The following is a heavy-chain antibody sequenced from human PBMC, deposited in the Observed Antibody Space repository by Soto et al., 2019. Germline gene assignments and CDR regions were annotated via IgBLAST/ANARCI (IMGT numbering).Heavy chain of an antibody. Sequence: QVQLEESGGDVVQPGRSLRLSCAASGFTFNNYGMHWVRQAPGKGLEWVAVIRSDGSHKYYADSAKGRFTISRDNSKNTLFLQMNSLRAEDTAVYYCARVILRQSYTSCDGECNGIDVWGQGTTVTVSS. J-gene: IGHJ6*02. CDR2: IRSDGSHK. CDR1: GFTFNNYG. V-gene: IGHV3-33*01. CDR3: ARVILRQSYTSCDGECNGIDV. D-gene: IGHD2-2*01.